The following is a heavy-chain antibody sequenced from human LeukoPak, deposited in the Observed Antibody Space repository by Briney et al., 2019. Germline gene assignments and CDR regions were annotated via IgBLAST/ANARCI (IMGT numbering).Heavy chain of an antibody. CDR2: IIGSGRNT. V-gene: IGHV3-23*01. D-gene: IGHD3-10*01. CDR3: SKSELRTCKAFN. Sequence: GGSLRLSCAASGFTFNNYAMIWVRQAPGKGLEWVSTIIGSGRNTYYADSVKGRFTISRDNSKNTLYLHMNSLRVEDTAIYYFSKSELRTCKAFNWGQGSLVAVSS. CDR1: GFTFNNYA. J-gene: IGHJ4*02.